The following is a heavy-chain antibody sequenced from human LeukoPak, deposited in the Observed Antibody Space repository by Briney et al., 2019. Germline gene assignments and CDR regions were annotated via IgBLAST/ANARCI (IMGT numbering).Heavy chain of an antibody. J-gene: IGHJ5*02. CDR3: ARDGYSETYGGWFDR. V-gene: IGHV4-4*07. CDR2: IYSSGST. CDR1: GGSISNYY. Sequence: SQTLSLTCTVSGGSISNYYWSWISHPAGKGLEWIGRIYSSGSTRYNPSLTGRVTMSVDTSENQFTLKLTSVTAADTAVYYCARDGYSETYGGWFDRWGQGTLVTVSS. D-gene: IGHD1-26*01.